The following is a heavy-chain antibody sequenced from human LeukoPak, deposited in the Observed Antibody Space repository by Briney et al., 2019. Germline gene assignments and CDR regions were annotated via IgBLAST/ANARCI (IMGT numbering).Heavy chain of an antibody. CDR2: IHSSGST. CDR1: GDSIGNYH. D-gene: IGHD3-22*01. Sequence: PSETLSLTCSISGDSIGNYHWSWIRQPAGKGLEWIAQIHSSGSTNYNPPLKSRVSISIDTTDDRVSLTIRSVTAADTAFYYCARRDFNSGWSFDDWGQGILVTVSS. V-gene: IGHV4-4*07. J-gene: IGHJ4*02. CDR3: ARRDFNSGWSFDD.